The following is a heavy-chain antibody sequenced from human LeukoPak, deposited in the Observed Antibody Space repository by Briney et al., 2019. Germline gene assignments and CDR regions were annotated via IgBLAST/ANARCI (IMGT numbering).Heavy chain of an antibody. D-gene: IGHD4-11*01. CDR3: ARVAYGNNATPFDH. J-gene: IGHJ4*02. V-gene: IGHV1-2*06. Sequence: ASVKVSCKASGYTFTGYYMHWVRQAPGQGLEWMGRINPNSGGTDSAQKFQGRVTMTRVTSITTVYMEMRRLTSDDTAAYYCARVAYGNNATPFDHWGQGTLVIVSS. CDR2: INPNSGGT. CDR1: GYTFTGYY.